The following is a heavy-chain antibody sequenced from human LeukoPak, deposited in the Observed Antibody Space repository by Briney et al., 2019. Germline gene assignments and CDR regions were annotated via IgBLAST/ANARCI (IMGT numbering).Heavy chain of an antibody. CDR1: GGSFSGYY. D-gene: IGHD2-15*01. CDR2: INHSGST. CDR3: ARRGYCSGGSCYHY. V-gene: IGHV4-34*01. Sequence: SETLSLTCAVYGGSFSGYYWSWIRQPPGKGLEWIGEINHSGSTNYNPSLKSRVTISVGTSKNQFSLKLSSVAAADTAVYYCARRGYCSGGSCYHYWGQGTLVTVSS. J-gene: IGHJ4*02.